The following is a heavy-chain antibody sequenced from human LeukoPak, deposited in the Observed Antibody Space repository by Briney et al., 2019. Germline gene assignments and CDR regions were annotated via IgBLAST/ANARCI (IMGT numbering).Heavy chain of an antibody. D-gene: IGHD3-3*01. CDR1: GFIFSDYY. CDR3: ARDDSNY. J-gene: IGHJ4*02. V-gene: IGHV3-7*01. CDR2: IKPGGSEK. Sequence: GGSLRLSCAASGFIFSDYYMSWVRQAPGKGLEWVATIKPGGSEKFYVDSVKGRFTISRDNAENPLSLQMNDLRAEDTAMYFCARDDSNYWGQGTLVTVSS.